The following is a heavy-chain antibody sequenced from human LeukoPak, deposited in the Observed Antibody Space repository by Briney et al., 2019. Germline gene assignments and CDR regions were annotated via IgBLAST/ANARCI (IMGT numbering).Heavy chain of an antibody. Sequence: PSETLSLTCTVSGGSISSSSYYWGWIRQPPGKGLEWIGSIYYSGSTYYNPSLRSRVTISVDTSKNQFSLKLSSVTAADTAVYYCARSSKKQLLSGAYYYYMDVWGKGTTVTISS. V-gene: IGHV4-39*01. D-gene: IGHD3-10*01. CDR3: ARSSKKQLLSGAYYYYMDV. CDR2: IYYSGST. J-gene: IGHJ6*03. CDR1: GGSISSSSYY.